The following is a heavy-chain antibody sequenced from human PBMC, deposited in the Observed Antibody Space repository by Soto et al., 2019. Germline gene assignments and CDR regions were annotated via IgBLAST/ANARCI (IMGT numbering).Heavy chain of an antibody. D-gene: IGHD2-2*01. CDR3: ASTIVPQYYFDY. CDR1: GFTFSSYG. CDR2: IWYDGSNK. V-gene: IGHV3-33*01. J-gene: IGHJ4*02. Sequence: QVQLVESGGGVVQPGRSLRLSCAACGFTFSSYGMHWVRQAPGKGLEWVAVIWYDGSNKYYADYVKGRFTISRDNSKNTLYLQMNSLRAEDTAVYYCASTIVPQYYFDYWGQGTLVTVSS.